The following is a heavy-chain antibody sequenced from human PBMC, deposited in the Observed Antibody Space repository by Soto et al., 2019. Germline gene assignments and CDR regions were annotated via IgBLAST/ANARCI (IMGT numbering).Heavy chain of an antibody. D-gene: IGHD6-6*01. J-gene: IGHJ4*02. CDR2: ISGSGSST. Sequence: EVQLLESGGGLVQPGGSLRLSCAASGFRFSSKAMSWVRQAPGKGLEWVSIISGSGSSTYYTDSLKGRFTISRDNSKNMVYLEMNYLRAEDTAVYYCAKENGFQFVNFGASGFDYWGQGSLVFVSS. CDR1: GFRFSSKA. CDR3: AKENGFQFVNFGASGFDY. V-gene: IGHV3-23*01.